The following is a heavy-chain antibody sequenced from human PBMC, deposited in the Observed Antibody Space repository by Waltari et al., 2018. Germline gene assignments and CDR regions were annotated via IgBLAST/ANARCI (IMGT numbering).Heavy chain of an antibody. CDR3: ARYSSSLDY. CDR1: GFTFSSYS. D-gene: IGHD6-13*01. J-gene: IGHJ4*02. V-gene: IGHV3-48*04. CDR2: ISSRSSTI. Sequence: EVQLVESGGGLVQPGGSLRLSCAASGFTFSSYSMNWVRQAPGKGLEWVEYISSRSSTIYDADAVKGRFTISRDNAKNSLYLQMSSLRSEDTAVYYCARYSSSLDYWGQGTLVTVSS.